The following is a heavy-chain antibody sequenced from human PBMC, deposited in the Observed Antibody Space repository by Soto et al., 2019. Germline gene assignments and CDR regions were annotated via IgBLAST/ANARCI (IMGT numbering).Heavy chain of an antibody. D-gene: IGHD1-1*01. CDR1: GYTFTNNV. Sequence: QVQLVQSGAEEKKPGASVKVSCKASGYTFTNNVMHWVRQAPGQRLEWMGWISADNGNTKYSQKFQGRVTITRDTSANTAYMGLSSLRSEDTAVYYCARGEKGTISDYWGQGTLVTVSS. J-gene: IGHJ4*02. CDR2: ISADNGNT. CDR3: ARGEKGTISDY. V-gene: IGHV1-3*05.